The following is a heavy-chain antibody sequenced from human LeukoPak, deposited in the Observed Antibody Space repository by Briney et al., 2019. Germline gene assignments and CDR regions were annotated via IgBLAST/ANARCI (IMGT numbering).Heavy chain of an antibody. CDR2: IIPIFGTA. Sequence: SVKVSCKASGGTFSSYAISWVRQAPGQGLEWMGEIIPIFGTANYAQKFKGRVTIAAEESTSTAYMELSSLRSEDAAVYYCARESGSYEAYFDYWGQGTLVTVSS. D-gene: IGHD1-26*01. V-gene: IGHV1-69*01. CDR3: ARESGSYEAYFDY. CDR1: GGTFSSYA. J-gene: IGHJ4*02.